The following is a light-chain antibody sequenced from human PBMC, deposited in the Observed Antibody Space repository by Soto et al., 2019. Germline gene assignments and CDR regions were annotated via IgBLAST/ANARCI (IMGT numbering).Light chain of an antibody. CDR1: SSDVGGYNY. Sequence: QSALTQPASVSGSPGQSITISCTGTSSDVGGYNYVSRYQQHPGKAPKLMIYDVSNRPSGVSNRFSGSKSGNTASLTISGLQAEDEADYYCSSCTTSSTLYVFGTGTKVTVL. CDR3: SSCTTSSTLYV. CDR2: DVS. V-gene: IGLV2-14*01. J-gene: IGLJ1*01.